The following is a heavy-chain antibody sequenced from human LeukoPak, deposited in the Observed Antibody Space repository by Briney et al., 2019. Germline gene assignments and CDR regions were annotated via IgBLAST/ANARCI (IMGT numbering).Heavy chain of an antibody. CDR1: GYTFTSYG. V-gene: IGHV1-18*01. J-gene: IGHJ6*03. CDR2: ISAYNGNT. D-gene: IGHD1-26*01. Sequence: ASVKVSCKASGYTFTSYGISWVRQAPGQGLEWMGWISAYNGNTNYAQKLQGRVTMTTDTSTSTAYMELRSLRSDDTAVYYCATRLYSGSLSPYYYYYMDVWGKGTTVTVSS. CDR3: ATRLYSGSLSPYYYYYMDV.